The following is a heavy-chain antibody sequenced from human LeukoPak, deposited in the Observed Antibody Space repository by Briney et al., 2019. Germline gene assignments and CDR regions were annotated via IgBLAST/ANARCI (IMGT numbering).Heavy chain of an antibody. CDR1: GGTFSSYA. V-gene: IGHV1-69*04. Sequence: GASVKVSCKASGGTFSSYAIIWVRQAPGQGLEWMGRIIPILGIANYAQKFQGRVTITADKSTSTAYMELSSLRSEATAVYYCARGGRTSYYYDSSGYSPGDYYYYGMDVWGQGTTVTVSS. CDR2: IIPILGIA. D-gene: IGHD3-22*01. J-gene: IGHJ6*02. CDR3: ARGGRTSYYYDSSGYSPGDYYYYGMDV.